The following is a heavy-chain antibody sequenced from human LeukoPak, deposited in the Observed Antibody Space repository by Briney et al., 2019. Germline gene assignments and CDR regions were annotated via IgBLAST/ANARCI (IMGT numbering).Heavy chain of an antibody. Sequence: GSLRLSCAASGFTFSSYAMSWVRQAPGKGLEWVSAISGSGGSIYYADSVKGRFTISRDNSKNTLYLQMNSLRAEDTAVYYCARLEDSGWRFDYWGQGTLVTVSS. V-gene: IGHV3-23*01. CDR2: ISGSGGSI. CDR1: GFTFSSYA. D-gene: IGHD6-19*01. J-gene: IGHJ4*02. CDR3: ARLEDSGWRFDY.